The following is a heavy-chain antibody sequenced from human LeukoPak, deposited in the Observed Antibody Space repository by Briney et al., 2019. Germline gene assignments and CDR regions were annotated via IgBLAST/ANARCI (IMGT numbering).Heavy chain of an antibody. D-gene: IGHD5-18*01. J-gene: IGHJ4*02. V-gene: IGHV3-30-3*01. Sequence: PGGSLRLSCAASGFTFSSYAMHWVRQAPGKGLEWVAVISYDGSNKYYADSVKGRFTISRDNSKNTLYLQMNSLRAEDTAVYYCARGQWIQLYYFDYWGQGTLVTVSS. CDR1: GFTFSSYA. CDR3: ARGQWIQLYYFDY. CDR2: ISYDGSNK.